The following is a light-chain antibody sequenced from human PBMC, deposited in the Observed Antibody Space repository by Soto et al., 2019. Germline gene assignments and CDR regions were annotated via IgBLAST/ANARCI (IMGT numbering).Light chain of an antibody. V-gene: IGKV3-11*01. CDR1: QSVSSY. CDR3: LQRSNLLT. Sequence: EIVLTQSPATLSLSPGESATLSCRASQSVSSYLAWYQQKPGQAPRLLIYDASNRATGIPARFSGSGSGTDFTLTRRRLEPGVLCFYYRLQRSNLLTFGGGTIVENK. CDR2: DAS. J-gene: IGKJ4*01.